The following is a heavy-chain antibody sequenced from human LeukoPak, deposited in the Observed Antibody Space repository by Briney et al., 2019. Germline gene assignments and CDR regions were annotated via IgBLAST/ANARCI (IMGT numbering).Heavy chain of an antibody. D-gene: IGHD6-13*01. CDR2: IHDSGST. V-gene: IGHV4-30-4*07. J-gene: IGHJ5*02. CDR3: ARVVAAAGNNWFDP. Sequence: SETLSLTCAVSGDSISSGGYSWSWIRQTRGKGPEWIAYIHDSGSTYNNPSLKSRLSISIDTSKNQFSLKLNSVTAADTAVYYCARVVAAAGNNWFDPWGQGTLVTVSS. CDR1: GDSISSGGYS.